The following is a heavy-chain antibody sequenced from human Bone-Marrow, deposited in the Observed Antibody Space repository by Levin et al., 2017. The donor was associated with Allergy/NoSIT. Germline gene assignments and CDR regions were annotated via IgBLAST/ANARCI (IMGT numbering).Heavy chain of an antibody. Sequence: PGGSLRLSCAASGFTFSNHWMTWVRQAPGKDLEWVADIKYDGSVKYYVDSVTGRFTISRDNAKKSLYLQMNGLRAEDTGVYYCARCAIYGGNTNNDYGMDVWGQGTTVTVSS. V-gene: IGHV3-7*01. CDR1: GFTFSNHW. J-gene: IGHJ6*02. D-gene: IGHD4-23*01. CDR3: ARCAIYGGNTNNDYGMDV. CDR2: IKYDGSVK.